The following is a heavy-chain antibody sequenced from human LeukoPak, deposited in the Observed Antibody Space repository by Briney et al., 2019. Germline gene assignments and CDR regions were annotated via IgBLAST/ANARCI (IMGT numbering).Heavy chain of an antibody. V-gene: IGHV1-2*02. CDR1: GYTFTGYY. Sequence: ASVKVSCKASGYTFTGYYMHWVRQAPGQGLERMGWINPNSGGTNYAQKFQGRVTMTRDTSISTDYLELSRLRSDDTAVYYSARDRYDFWSGHPASYYYYMDVWGKGTTVTVSS. J-gene: IGHJ6*03. D-gene: IGHD3-3*01. CDR3: ARDRYDFWSGHPASYYYYMDV. CDR2: INPNSGGT.